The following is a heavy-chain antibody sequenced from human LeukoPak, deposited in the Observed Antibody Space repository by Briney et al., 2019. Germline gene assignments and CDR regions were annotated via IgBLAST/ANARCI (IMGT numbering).Heavy chain of an antibody. CDR3: ARDVSPYYDFWSGYYTYFDY. Sequence: SETLSLTCTVSGGSISSGDYYWSWIRQPPGKGLEWIGYIYYSGSTYYNPSPKSRVTISVDTSKNQFSLKLSSVTAADTAVYYCARDVSPYYDFWSGYYTYFDYWGQGTLVTVSS. D-gene: IGHD3-3*01. CDR2: IYYSGST. CDR1: GGSISSGDYY. J-gene: IGHJ4*02. V-gene: IGHV4-30-4*08.